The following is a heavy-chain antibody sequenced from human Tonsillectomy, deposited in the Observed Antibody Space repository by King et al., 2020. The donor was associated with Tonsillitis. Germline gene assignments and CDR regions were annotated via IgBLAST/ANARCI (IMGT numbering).Heavy chain of an antibody. CDR3: ARDRTGSYSWYFDL. CDR2: IKPNSGGT. Sequence: QLVQSGAEVKKPGASVKVSCKASGYTFTGYYMHWVRQAPGQGLEWMGWIKPNSGGTNSAQRFQGRVTMTMDTSINTAYLELSRLKSDDTAVYYCARDRTGSYSWYFDLWGRGALVTVSS. CDR1: GYTFTGYY. D-gene: IGHD1-26*01. V-gene: IGHV1-2*02. J-gene: IGHJ2*01.